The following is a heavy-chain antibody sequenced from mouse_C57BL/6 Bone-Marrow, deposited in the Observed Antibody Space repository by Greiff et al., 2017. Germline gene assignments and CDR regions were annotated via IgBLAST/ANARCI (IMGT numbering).Heavy chain of an antibody. J-gene: IGHJ4*01. CDR3: ATYYGSSYCAMDY. CDR2: IDPSDSYT. Sequence: QVQLQQPGAELVRPGTSVKLSCKASGYTFTSYWMHWVKQRPGQGLEWIGVIDPSDSYTNYNQKFKGKATLTVDTSSSTAYMQLSSLTSEDSAVYYCATYYGSSYCAMDYWGQGTSGTVSS. CDR1: GYTFTSYW. D-gene: IGHD1-1*01. V-gene: IGHV1-59*01.